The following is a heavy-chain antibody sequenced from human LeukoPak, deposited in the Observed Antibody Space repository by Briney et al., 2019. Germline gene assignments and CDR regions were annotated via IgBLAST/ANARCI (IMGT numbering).Heavy chain of an antibody. V-gene: IGHV4-39*01. CDR1: GGSIRSSYYY. J-gene: IGHJ4*02. D-gene: IGHD3-22*01. CDR2: IYDSGST. Sequence: SETLSLTCTVSGGSIRSSYYYWGWIRQPPGKGLEWIGSIYDSGSTYYNPSLKSRVTISVDTSKNQFSLKLNSVTAADTAVYYCARAENYYDSSGPNDYWGQGTLVTVSS. CDR3: ARAENYYDSSGPNDY.